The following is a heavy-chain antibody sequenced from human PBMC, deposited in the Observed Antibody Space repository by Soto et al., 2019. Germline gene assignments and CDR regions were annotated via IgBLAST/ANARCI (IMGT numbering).Heavy chain of an antibody. D-gene: IGHD3-22*01. Sequence: XGSLRLSCAASGFTFSSYAMSWVRQAPGKGLDWVSAISGSGGSTYYADSVKGRFTISRDNSKNTLYLQMNSLRAEDTAVYYCAKDLVAGLLPYYYYYYGMDVWGQGTTVTVSS. CDR2: ISGSGGST. CDR3: AKDLVAGLLPYYYYYYGMDV. V-gene: IGHV3-23*01. CDR1: GFTFSSYA. J-gene: IGHJ6*02.